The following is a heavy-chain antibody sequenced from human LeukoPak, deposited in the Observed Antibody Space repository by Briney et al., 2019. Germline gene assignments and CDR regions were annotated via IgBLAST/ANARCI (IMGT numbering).Heavy chain of an antibody. CDR3: AREGQWRASDWFDS. CDR2: IYHSGST. J-gene: IGHJ5*01. CDR1: GYSISSGYY. D-gene: IGHD6-19*01. V-gene: IGHV4-38-2*02. Sequence: SETLSLTCAVSGYSISSGYYWGWIRQPPGKGLEWIGSIYHSGSTYYNPSLKSRVTISVDTSKNQYSLKLSSVTAADTAVYYCAREGQWRASDWFDSWGQGTLVTVSS.